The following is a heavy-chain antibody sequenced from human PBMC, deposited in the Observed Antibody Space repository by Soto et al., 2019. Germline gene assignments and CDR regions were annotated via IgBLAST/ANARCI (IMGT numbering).Heavy chain of an antibody. D-gene: IGHD3-10*01. CDR1: GGSISNYY. V-gene: IGHV4-59*08. J-gene: IGHJ4*02. CDR2: MYNSGRT. Sequence: SETLSLTCTVSGGSISNYYGTWIRQPPGKGLEWIGFMYNSGRTHYNPSLKSRVTISLDTSKNQFSLNLRSVTAADTAVYYCASMGYHYGSGSYPLDYWGQGTLVTVSS. CDR3: ASMGYHYGSGSYPLDY.